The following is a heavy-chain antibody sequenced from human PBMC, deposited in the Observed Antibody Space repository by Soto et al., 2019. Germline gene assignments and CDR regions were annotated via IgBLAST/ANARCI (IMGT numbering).Heavy chain of an antibody. CDR1: GYRFTTSW. CDR2: IFPSDSDT. Sequence: GESLKISCKSSGYRFTTSWIGWVRQMPGKGLEWMGIIFPSDSDTRYSPSFQGQVTISADKSISTAYLQWSNLKASDTAMYYCERTGYSSSLDYWGQGTLVTVSS. J-gene: IGHJ4*02. CDR3: ERTGYSSSLDY. V-gene: IGHV5-51*01. D-gene: IGHD6-6*01.